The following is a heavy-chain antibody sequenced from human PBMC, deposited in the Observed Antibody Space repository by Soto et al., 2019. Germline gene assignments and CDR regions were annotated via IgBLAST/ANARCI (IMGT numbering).Heavy chain of an antibody. CDR3: ARVVSRPLSGSYYNEDYYFDY. CDR1: GYTFTSYG. Sequence: ASVKVSCKASGYTFTSYGISWVRQAPGQGLEWMGWISAYNGNTNYAQKLQGRVTMTTDTSTSTAYMELRSLRSDDTAVYYCARVVSRPLSGSYYNEDYYFDYWGQGTLVTVSS. D-gene: IGHD3-10*01. J-gene: IGHJ4*02. V-gene: IGHV1-18*01. CDR2: ISAYNGNT.